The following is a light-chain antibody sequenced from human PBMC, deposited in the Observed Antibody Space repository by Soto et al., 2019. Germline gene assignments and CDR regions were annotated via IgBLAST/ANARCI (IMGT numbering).Light chain of an antibody. CDR1: SSDVGGYNY. J-gene: IGLJ2*01. CDR2: DVS. CDR3: GSYTSTTLHVV. Sequence: QSALTQPASVSGSPGQSIAISCTGTSSDVGGYNYVSWYQQYPGEAPKLLIYDVSNRPSGISDRFSGSKSGNTASLTISGLQAEDEADYCCGSYTSTTLHVVFGGGTKLTVL. V-gene: IGLV2-14*01.